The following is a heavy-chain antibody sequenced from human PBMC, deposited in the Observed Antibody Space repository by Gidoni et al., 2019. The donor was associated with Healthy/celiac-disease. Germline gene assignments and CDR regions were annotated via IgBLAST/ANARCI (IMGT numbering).Heavy chain of an antibody. J-gene: IGHJ5*02. V-gene: IGHV3-9*01. Sequence: EVQLVESGGGLVQPGRSLRLSCAASGFTFDDYAMHGVRQAPGKGLEWVSGISWNSGSIGYADSVKGRFTISRDNAKNSLYLQMNSLRAEDTALYHCAKGPEGEYCSSTSCYVDPWGQGTLVTVSS. CDR2: ISWNSGSI. D-gene: IGHD2-2*01. CDR3: AKGPEGEYCSSTSCYVDP. CDR1: GFTFDDYA.